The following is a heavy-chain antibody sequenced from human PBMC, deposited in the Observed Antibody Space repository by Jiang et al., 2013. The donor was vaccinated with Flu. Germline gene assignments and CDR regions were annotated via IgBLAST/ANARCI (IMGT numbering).Heavy chain of an antibody. CDR2: IYYSGST. V-gene: IGHV4-30-4*01. CDR1: GGSISSGDYY. Sequence: PGLVKPSQTLSLTCTVSGGSISSGDYYWSWIRQPPGKGLEWIGYIYYSGSTYYNPSLKSRVTILVDTSKSQFSLKLSSVTAADTAVYYCARNHYYYDSSSSNYYYGMDVWGQGTTVTVSS. D-gene: IGHD3-22*01. J-gene: IGHJ6*02. CDR3: ARNHYYYDSSSSNYYYGMDV.